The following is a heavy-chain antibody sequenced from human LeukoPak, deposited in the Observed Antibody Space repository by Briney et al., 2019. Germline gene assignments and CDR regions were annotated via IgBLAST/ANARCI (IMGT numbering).Heavy chain of an antibody. J-gene: IGHJ5*02. CDR1: GGSFSGYY. Sequence: SETLSLTCAVYGGSFSGYYWSWIRQPPGKGLAWIGEINHSGSTNYNPSLKSRVTISVDTSKNQFSLKLSSVTAADTAVYYCARVVASIFGVVTPRPNWFDPWGQGTLVTVSS. CDR3: ARVVASIFGVVTPRPNWFDP. D-gene: IGHD3-3*01. V-gene: IGHV4-34*01. CDR2: INHSGST.